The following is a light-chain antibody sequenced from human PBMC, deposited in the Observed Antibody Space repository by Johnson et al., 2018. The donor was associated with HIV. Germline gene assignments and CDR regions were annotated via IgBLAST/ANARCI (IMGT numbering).Light chain of an antibody. Sequence: QSVLTQPPSVSAAPGQKVTISCSGSSSNIGNNYVSWYQQLPGTAPKPLIYDNNKRPSGIPDRFSGSKSGTSATLGITALPTGAEADYYCGTWDSSLSAYVFGTGTKVTVL. CDR2: DNN. CDR3: GTWDSSLSAYV. J-gene: IGLJ1*01. V-gene: IGLV1-51*01. CDR1: SSNIGNNY.